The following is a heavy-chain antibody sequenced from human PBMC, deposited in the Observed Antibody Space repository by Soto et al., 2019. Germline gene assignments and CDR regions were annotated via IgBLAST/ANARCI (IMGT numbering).Heavy chain of an antibody. J-gene: IGHJ4*02. CDR1: GGSISSGGYS. CDR3: ASTFLVNYYDSSGPFDY. D-gene: IGHD3-22*01. V-gene: IGHV4-30-2*01. Sequence: SETLSLTCAVSGGSISSGGYSWSWIRQPPGKGLEWIGYIYHSGSTYYNPSLKSRVTISVDRSKNQFSLKLSSVTAADTAVYYCASTFLVNYYDSSGPFDYWGQGTLVTVS. CDR2: IYHSGST.